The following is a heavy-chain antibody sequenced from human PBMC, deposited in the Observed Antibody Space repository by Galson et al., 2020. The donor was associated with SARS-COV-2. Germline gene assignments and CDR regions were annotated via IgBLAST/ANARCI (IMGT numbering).Heavy chain of an antibody. CDR3: ARVWPYYDFWSGYSTGLGAFDI. D-gene: IGHD3-3*01. CDR2: ISSSGSTI. Sequence: GGSLRLSCAASGFTFSSYEMNWVRQAPGKGLEWVSYISSSGSTIYNADSVKGRFTISRDNAKNSLYLQMNSLRAEDPAVYYCARVWPYYDFWSGYSTGLGAFDIWGQGTMVTVSS. CDR1: GFTFSSYE. V-gene: IGHV3-48*03. J-gene: IGHJ3*02.